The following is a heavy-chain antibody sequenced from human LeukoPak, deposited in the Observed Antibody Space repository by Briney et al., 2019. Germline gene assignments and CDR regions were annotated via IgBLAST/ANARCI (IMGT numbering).Heavy chain of an antibody. V-gene: IGHV1-2*02. CDR3: ARTSSSSRWYFDL. J-gene: IGHJ2*01. D-gene: IGHD6-6*01. CDR2: INPNSGGT. CDR1: GYTFTGYY. Sequence: ASVKVSCKASGYTFTGYYMHWVRQAPGQGLEWMGWINPNSGGTNYAQKFQGRVTMTRDTSISTAYMELSRLRSDDTAVYYCARTSSSSRWYFDLWGRGTLVTVSS.